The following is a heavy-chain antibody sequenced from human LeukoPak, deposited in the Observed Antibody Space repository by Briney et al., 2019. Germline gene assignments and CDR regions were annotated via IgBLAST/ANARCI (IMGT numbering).Heavy chain of an antibody. CDR1: GYTFTRYG. J-gene: IGHJ6*04. Sequence: ASLKVACKDSGYTFTRYGISWLRPAPGQGRAWMGWISAYHGNTNYAQMRQGRVTMTTDTATSTAYMELRSLRSDDTAVYYCARAPYSYGFGGGMDVWGKGTTVTVSS. CDR2: ISAYHGNT. CDR3: ARAPYSYGFGGGMDV. V-gene: IGHV1-18*04. D-gene: IGHD5-18*01.